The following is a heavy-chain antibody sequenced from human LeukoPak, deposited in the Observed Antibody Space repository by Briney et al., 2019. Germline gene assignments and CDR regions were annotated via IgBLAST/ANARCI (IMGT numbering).Heavy chain of an antibody. CDR1: GYTFTGYY. CDR2: INPNSGGT. J-gene: IGHJ6*02. CDR3: AREVLWSGPGYYYYGMDV. D-gene: IGHD3-3*01. V-gene: IGHV1-2*02. Sequence: ASVKVSCKASGYTFTGYYMHWVRQAPGQGLEWMGWINPNSGGTNYAQKFQGRVTMTRDTSISTAYMELSRLRSDDTAVYYCAREVLWSGPGYYYYGMDVWGQGTTVTVSS.